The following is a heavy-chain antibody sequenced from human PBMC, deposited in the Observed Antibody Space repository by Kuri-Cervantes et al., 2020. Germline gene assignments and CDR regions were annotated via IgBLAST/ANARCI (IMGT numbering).Heavy chain of an antibody. Sequence: GESLKISCAASGFTFSSYAMHWVRQAPGKGLEWVAVISYDGSNKYYADSVKGRFTISKDNSKNTLYLQMNSLRAEDTAVYYCARGPGYCSSTSCYSGMDVWGQGTTVTVSS. CDR2: ISYDGSNK. J-gene: IGHJ6*02. D-gene: IGHD2-2*01. CDR1: GFTFSSYA. CDR3: ARGPGYCSSTSCYSGMDV. V-gene: IGHV3-30-3*01.